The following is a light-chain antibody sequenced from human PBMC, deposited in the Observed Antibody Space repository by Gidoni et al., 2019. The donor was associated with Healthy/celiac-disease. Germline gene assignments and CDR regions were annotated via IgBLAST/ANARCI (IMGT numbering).Light chain of an antibody. CDR3: SSYTSSSNWV. J-gene: IGLJ3*02. V-gene: IGLV2-14*01. Sequence: QSALTQPASVSGSPGQSITISCTVTSSDVGGYNYVSWSQQHPGKAPKLMVYEVSNRPSGVSNRFSGSKSGNTASLTISGLQAEDEADYYCSSYTSSSNWVFGGGTKLTVL. CDR1: SSDVGGYNY. CDR2: EVS.